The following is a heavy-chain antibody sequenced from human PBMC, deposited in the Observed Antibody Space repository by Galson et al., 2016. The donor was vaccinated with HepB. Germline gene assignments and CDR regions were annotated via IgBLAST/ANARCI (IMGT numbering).Heavy chain of an antibody. CDR2: ICGSRADI. CDR1: GFTFRNYG. J-gene: IGHJ4*02. V-gene: IGHV3-23*01. Sequence: SLRLSCAASGFTFRNYGMTWVRQAPGKGLEWVSTICGSRADIHYADSVKGRFTISRDNSKNTLFLKMNRGRADDTAGYYCAQDPSQWVDGTSAYWGQGTLVTVSS. D-gene: IGHD1-26*01. CDR3: AQDPSQWVDGTSAY.